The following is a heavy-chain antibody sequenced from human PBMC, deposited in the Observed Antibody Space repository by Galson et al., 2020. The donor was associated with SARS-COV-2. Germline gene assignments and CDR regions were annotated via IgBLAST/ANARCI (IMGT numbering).Heavy chain of an antibody. V-gene: IGHV1-2*02. J-gene: IGHJ4*02. CDR2: INPNSGGT. CDR1: GYTFTGYY. Sequence: GESLKISCKASGYTFTGYYMHWVRQAPGQGLEWMGWINPNSGGTNYAQKFQGRVTMTRDTSISTAYMELSRLRSDDTAVYYCARYYGSGRNYFDYWGQGTLVTVSS. D-gene: IGHD3-10*01. CDR3: ARYYGSGRNYFDY.